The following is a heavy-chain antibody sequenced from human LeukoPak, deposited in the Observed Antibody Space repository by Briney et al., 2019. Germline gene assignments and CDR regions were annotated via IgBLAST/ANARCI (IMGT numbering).Heavy chain of an antibody. V-gene: IGHV1-69*06. J-gene: IGHJ4*02. Sequence: SVKVSCKASGYTFTSYGISWVRQAPGQGLEWMGGIIPIFGTANYAQKFQGRVTITADKSTSTAYMELSSLRSEDTAVYYCASLYCSSTSCPNDYWGQGTLVTVSS. D-gene: IGHD2-2*01. CDR1: GYTFTSYG. CDR3: ASLYCSSTSCPNDY. CDR2: IIPIFGTA.